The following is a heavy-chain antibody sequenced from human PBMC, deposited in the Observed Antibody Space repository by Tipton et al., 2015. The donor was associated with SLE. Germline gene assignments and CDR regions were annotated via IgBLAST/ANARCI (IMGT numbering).Heavy chain of an antibody. CDR3: ATPRGVLRFHKAFDI. Sequence: SLRLSCAASGFTFSDYYMSWIRQAPGKGLEWVSYISSSSSYTNYADSVKGRFTISRDNAKNSLYLQMNSLRAEDTAVYYCATPRGVLRFHKAFDIWGQGTMVTVSS. D-gene: IGHD3-3*01. J-gene: IGHJ3*02. V-gene: IGHV3-11*03. CDR1: GFTFSDYY. CDR2: ISSSSSYT.